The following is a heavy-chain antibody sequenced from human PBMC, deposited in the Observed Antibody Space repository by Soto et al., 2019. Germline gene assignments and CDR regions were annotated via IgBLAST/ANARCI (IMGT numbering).Heavy chain of an antibody. D-gene: IGHD5-18*01. CDR1: GFTFSSYG. J-gene: IGHJ6*02. CDR3: AKGAIRSWIQLWFSLLCMDV. CDR2: ISYDGSNR. V-gene: IGHV3-30*18. Sequence: PGGSLRLSCAASGFTFSSYGMHWVRKAPGKGLEWVAVISYDGSNRYYADSVKGRFTISRDNSKNTLYLQMNSLRAEDTAVYYCAKGAIRSWIQLWFSLLCMDVWGQGTTVTVSS.